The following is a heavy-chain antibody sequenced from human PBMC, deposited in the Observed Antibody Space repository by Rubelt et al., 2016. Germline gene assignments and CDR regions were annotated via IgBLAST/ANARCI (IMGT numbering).Heavy chain of an antibody. D-gene: IGHD6-19*01. J-gene: IGHJ3*02. CDR2: INHSGST. V-gene: IGHV4-34*01. CDR3: ASQSSSGWYAFDI. CDR1: GGSFSGYY. Sequence: VQLQQWGAGLLKPSETLSLTCAVYGGSFSGYYWSWIRQPPGKGLEWIGEINHSGSTNYNPSLKSRVTISGDTSKNQFSLKLSSVTAADTAVYYCASQSSSGWYAFDIWGQGTMVTVSS.